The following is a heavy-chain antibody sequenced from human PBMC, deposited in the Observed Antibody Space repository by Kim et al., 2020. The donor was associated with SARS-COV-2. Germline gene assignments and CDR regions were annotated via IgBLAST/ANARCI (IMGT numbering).Heavy chain of an antibody. Sequence: GGSLRLSCVASGFTFSNYAMSWVRQAPGQGLEWVSGIDTSGVTHYAASVKRRFAISRDNSRMYLQMNYLRSVDTAFYYWSHSYTNPHWNFGLWGRGTLVTVS. CDR3: SHSYTNPHWNFGL. CDR2: IDTSGVT. D-gene: IGHD2-8*01. J-gene: IGHJ2*01. V-gene: IGHV3-23*05. CDR1: GFTFSNYA.